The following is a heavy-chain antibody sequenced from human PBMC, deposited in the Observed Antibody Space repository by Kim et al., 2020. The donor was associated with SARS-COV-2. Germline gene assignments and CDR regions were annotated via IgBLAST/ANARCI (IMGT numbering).Heavy chain of an antibody. J-gene: IGHJ4*02. D-gene: IGHD5-12*01. Sequence: KRRFTITRDNPKNALYWQRNSMRAEDTAVYYCAREGGMATITDFDYWGQGTLVTVSS. CDR3: AREGGMATITDFDY. V-gene: IGHV3-21*03.